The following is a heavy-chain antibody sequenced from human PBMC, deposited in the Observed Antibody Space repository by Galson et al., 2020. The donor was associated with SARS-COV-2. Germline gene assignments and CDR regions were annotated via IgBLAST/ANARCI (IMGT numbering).Heavy chain of an antibody. V-gene: IGHV3-33*01. CDR1: GFTFSSHA. J-gene: IGHJ4*02. CDR2: IFFDGSDK. CDR3: ARDGQTSSGWAFDY. D-gene: IGHD6-19*01. Sequence: GESLKISCVASGFTFSSHAMHWVRQAPGKGLEWVAQIFFDGSDKYYGDSVKGRFTISRDSSKNTVYLQMNNLRADDTAVYYCARDGQTSSGWAFDYWGQGTLVTVSS.